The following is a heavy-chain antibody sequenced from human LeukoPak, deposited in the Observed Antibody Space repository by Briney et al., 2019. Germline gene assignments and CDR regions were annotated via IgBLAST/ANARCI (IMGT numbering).Heavy chain of an antibody. Sequence: ASVKVSCKASGYTFTGYYMHWVRQAPGQGLEWMGWINPNSGGTNYAQKFQGRVTMTRDTSISTAYMELSRLRSDDTAVYYCARAQIPAATLVGFDPWGQGTLVTVSS. CDR2: INPNSGGT. V-gene: IGHV1-2*02. CDR3: ARAQIPAATLVGFDP. J-gene: IGHJ5*02. D-gene: IGHD2-2*01. CDR1: GYTFTGYY.